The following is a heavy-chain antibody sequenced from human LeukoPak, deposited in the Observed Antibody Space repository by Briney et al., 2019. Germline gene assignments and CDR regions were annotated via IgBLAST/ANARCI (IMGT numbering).Heavy chain of an antibody. CDR1: GGSISSYY. V-gene: IGHV4-4*07. J-gene: IGHJ6*02. Sequence: SETLSLTCTVSGGSISSYYWSWIRQPAGKGLEWIGRIYTSGSTNYNLSLKSRVTMSVDTSKNQFSLKLSSVTAADTAVYYCVGVFGDGYYYYGMDVWGQGTTVTVSS. CDR3: VGVFGDGYYYYGMDV. D-gene: IGHD3-10*02. CDR2: IYTSGST.